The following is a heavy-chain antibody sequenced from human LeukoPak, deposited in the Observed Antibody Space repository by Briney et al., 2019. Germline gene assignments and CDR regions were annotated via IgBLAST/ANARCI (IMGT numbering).Heavy chain of an antibody. CDR3: ARGAGRQQLEQNY. D-gene: IGHD6-13*01. CDR2: IKEDGSAI. V-gene: IGHV3-7*01. J-gene: IGHJ4*02. CDR1: GFTFSIYR. Sequence: GGSLRLSCVASGFTFSIYRMSWVRQAPGRGPEWVAIIKEDGSAIWDVESVRGRFTISRDNAKNSLYLQMNSLRAEDTAVYYCARGAGRQQLEQNYWGQGNLVTVSS.